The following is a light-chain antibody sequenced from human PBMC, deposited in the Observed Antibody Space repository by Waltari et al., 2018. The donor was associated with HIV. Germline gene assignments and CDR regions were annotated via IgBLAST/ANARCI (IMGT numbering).Light chain of an antibody. V-gene: IGLV1-47*01. CDR2: RNN. Sequence: QSVLTQPPSASGTSGQRVTISCSGSSSNIGSHYVYWYQQLPGTAPKLLIYRNNQRSSGVPDRFSGSKSGTSASLAISGLRSEDEADYYCAAWDDSLSGRYVFGTGTKVTVL. CDR1: SSNIGSHY. CDR3: AAWDDSLSGRYV. J-gene: IGLJ1*01.